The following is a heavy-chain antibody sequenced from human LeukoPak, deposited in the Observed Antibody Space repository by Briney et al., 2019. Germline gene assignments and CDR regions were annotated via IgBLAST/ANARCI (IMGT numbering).Heavy chain of an antibody. J-gene: IGHJ3*02. CDR1: GGSISSYY. CDR3: ARVSNCSSTSCYPAFDI. Sequence: PSETLSLTCTDSGGSISSYYWSWIRQPAGKGLEWIGRIYTSGSTNYNPSLKSRVTMSVDTSKNQFSLKLSSVTAADTAVYSCARVSNCSSTSCYPAFDIWGQGTMVTVSS. V-gene: IGHV4-4*07. CDR2: IYTSGST. D-gene: IGHD2-2*01.